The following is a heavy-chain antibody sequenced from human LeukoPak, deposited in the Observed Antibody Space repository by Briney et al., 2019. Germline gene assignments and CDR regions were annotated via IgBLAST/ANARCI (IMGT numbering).Heavy chain of an antibody. D-gene: IGHD3-16*01. CDR1: GSTFSSYW. Sequence: TGGSLRLSCAASGSTFSSYWMSWVRQAPGKGLEWVAIVKGDGSEKAYVDSVKGRFSISRDNAENSVYLQMSSLRAEDTAVYYCAKDWGYGEAGIDFWGQGTLVTVSS. CDR3: AKDWGYGEAGIDF. V-gene: IGHV3-7*04. J-gene: IGHJ4*02. CDR2: VKGDGSEK.